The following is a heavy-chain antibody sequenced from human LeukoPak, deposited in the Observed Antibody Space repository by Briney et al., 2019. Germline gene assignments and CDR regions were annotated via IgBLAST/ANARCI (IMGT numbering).Heavy chain of an antibody. Sequence: GGSLRLSCAASGFTFSSYAMSWVRQAPGKGLEWVSAISGSGGSTYYADSVKGRFTISRDNSKNTLYLQMNSLRAEDTAVYYCAKGGPGCSSTSCYTLPRNYYGMDVWGQGTTVTVSS. CDR1: GFTFSSYA. J-gene: IGHJ6*02. CDR3: AKGGPGCSSTSCYTLPRNYYGMDV. D-gene: IGHD2-2*02. V-gene: IGHV3-23*01. CDR2: ISGSGGST.